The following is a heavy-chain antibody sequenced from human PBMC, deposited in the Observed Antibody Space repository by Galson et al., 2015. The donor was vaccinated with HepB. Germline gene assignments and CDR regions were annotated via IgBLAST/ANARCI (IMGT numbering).Heavy chain of an antibody. J-gene: IGHJ3*02. Sequence: QSGAEVKKPGESLRISCKGSGYSFTSYWISWVRQMPGKGLVWMGRIDPSDSYTNYSPSFQGHVTISADKSISTAYLQWSSLKASDTAMYYCARQNSSGYYYGPDAFDIWGQGTMVTVSS. D-gene: IGHD3-22*01. CDR2: IDPSDSYT. CDR3: ARQNSSGYYYGPDAFDI. V-gene: IGHV5-10-1*01. CDR1: GYSFTSYW.